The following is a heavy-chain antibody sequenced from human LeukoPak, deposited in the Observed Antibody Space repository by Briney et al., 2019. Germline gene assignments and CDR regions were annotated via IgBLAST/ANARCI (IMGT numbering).Heavy chain of an antibody. CDR3: AKCGNSGCHLIDY. J-gene: IGHJ4*02. CDR2: ISSSGSTI. D-gene: IGHD5-12*01. Sequence: PGGSLRLSCAASGFTFSSYEMNWVRQAPGKGLEWVSYISSSGSTIYYADSVKGRFTISRDNAKNSLYLQMNSLRAEDTAVYYCAKCGNSGCHLIDYWGQGTLVTVSS. V-gene: IGHV3-48*03. CDR1: GFTFSSYE.